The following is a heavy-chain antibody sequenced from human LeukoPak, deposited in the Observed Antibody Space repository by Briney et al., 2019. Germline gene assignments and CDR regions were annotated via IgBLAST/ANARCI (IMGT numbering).Heavy chain of an antibody. CDR2: INHSGSN. CDR1: GGSFSGYY. J-gene: IGHJ6*02. D-gene: IGHD3-10*01. V-gene: IGHV4-34*01. Sequence: SETLSLTCAVYGGSFSGYYWSWIRQPPGKGLEWVGGINHSGSNNYNPSLKSRVTISVDTSKNQFSLKLSSVTAADTAVYYCARGGEVLWFGELLIPSYYYYGMDVWGQGTTVTVSS. CDR3: ARGGEVLWFGELLIPSYYYYGMDV.